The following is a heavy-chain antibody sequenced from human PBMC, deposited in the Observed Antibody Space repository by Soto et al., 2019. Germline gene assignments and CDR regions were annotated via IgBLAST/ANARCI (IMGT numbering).Heavy chain of an antibody. CDR2: IIPIFGTA. CDR3: ARDFAHYGDCP. V-gene: IGHV1-69*13. J-gene: IGHJ5*02. CDR1: GGTFSSYA. D-gene: IGHD4-17*01. Sequence: VASVKVSCKASGGTFSSYAISWVRQAPGQGLEWMGGIIPIFGTANYAQKFQGRVTITADESTSTAYMELSSLRSEDTAVYYCARDFAHYGDCPWGQGTLVTVSS.